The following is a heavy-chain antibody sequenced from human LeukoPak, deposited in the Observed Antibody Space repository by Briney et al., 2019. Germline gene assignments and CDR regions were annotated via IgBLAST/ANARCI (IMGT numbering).Heavy chain of an antibody. CDR2: IIPIFGTA. D-gene: IGHD3-22*01. V-gene: IGHV1-69*06. CDR3: ARDSPPRKWLDYYGMDV. Sequence: SVKVSCKASGGTFSSYAIGWVRQAPGQGLEWMGGIIPIFGTANYAQKFQGRVTITADKSTSTAYMELSSLRSEDTAVYYCARDSPPRKWLDYYGMDVWGQGTTVTVSS. J-gene: IGHJ6*02. CDR1: GGTFSSYA.